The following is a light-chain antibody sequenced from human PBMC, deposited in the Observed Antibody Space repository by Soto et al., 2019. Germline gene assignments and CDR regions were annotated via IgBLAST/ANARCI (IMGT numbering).Light chain of an antibody. CDR1: QSISSHY. Sequence: EVVLTQSPGTLSLSPGERATLSCRASQSISSHYLGWYQQIPGQTPRLLIYGTSKRATGIADRFSGSGSGTDFTLTISGLEPEDSAVYYCQQYGNSGTFGQGTTLESK. CDR2: GTS. CDR3: QQYGNSGT. J-gene: IGKJ2*01. V-gene: IGKV3-20*01.